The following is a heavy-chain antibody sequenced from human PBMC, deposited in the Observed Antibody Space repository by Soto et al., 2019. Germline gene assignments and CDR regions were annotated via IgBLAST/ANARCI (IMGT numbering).Heavy chain of an antibody. Sequence: SETLSLTCTVSGGSISSSSYYWGWIRQPPGKGLEWIGSIYYSGSTYYNPSLKSRVTISVDTSKNQFSLKLSSVTAADTAVYYCASKRLNWFDPWGQGTLVTVSS. CDR1: GGSISSSSYY. CDR3: ASKRLNWFDP. V-gene: IGHV4-39*01. CDR2: IYYSGST. J-gene: IGHJ5*02. D-gene: IGHD2-21*01.